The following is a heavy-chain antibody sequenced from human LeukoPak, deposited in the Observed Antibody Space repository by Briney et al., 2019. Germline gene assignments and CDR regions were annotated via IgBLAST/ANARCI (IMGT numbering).Heavy chain of an antibody. V-gene: IGHV1-8*01. CDR2: MNPNSGNT. CDR3: ARVETYYDFWSGYSPSKYFDY. D-gene: IGHD3-3*01. CDR1: GYTFTSYD. Sequence: ASVKLSCKASGYTFTSYDINWVRQATGQGLEWMGWMNPNSGNTGYAQKFQGRVTMTRNTSISTAYMELSSLRSEDTAVYYCARVETYYDFWSGYSPSKYFDYWGQGTLVTVSS. J-gene: IGHJ4*02.